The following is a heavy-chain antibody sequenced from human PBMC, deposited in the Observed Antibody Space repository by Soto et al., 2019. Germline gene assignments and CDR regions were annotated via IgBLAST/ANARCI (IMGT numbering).Heavy chain of an antibody. CDR3: ARLPLIVVVPASTNAVYHGMDV. V-gene: IGHV5-10-1*01. CDR1: GYSFTIYW. CDR2: IDPSDSYT. Sequence: GEPPKISCKGSGYSFTIYWISWVRQMPGKGIEWMGCIDPSDSYTNYSPSFQGHVTISADKSISTAYLQWRSLKASDSSMNYCARLPLIVVVPASTNAVYHGMDVWGQSTTVSVS. D-gene: IGHD2-2*01. J-gene: IGHJ6*02.